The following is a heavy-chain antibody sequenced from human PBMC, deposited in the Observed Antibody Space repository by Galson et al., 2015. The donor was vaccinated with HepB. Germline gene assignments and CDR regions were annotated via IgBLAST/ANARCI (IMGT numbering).Heavy chain of an antibody. V-gene: IGHV1-3*01. CDR3: ARVTSLSVVGGGNALGY. CDR2: INAGNGNT. CDR1: GYTFTSYT. Sequence: SVKVSCKASGYTFTSYTVHWVRQAPGQRLEWMGWINAGNGNTIYSQRFQGRVTITRDTSASTVYMELSSLRSEDTALYYCARVTSLSVVGGGNALGYWGQGTLVTVSS. J-gene: IGHJ4*02. D-gene: IGHD1-26*01.